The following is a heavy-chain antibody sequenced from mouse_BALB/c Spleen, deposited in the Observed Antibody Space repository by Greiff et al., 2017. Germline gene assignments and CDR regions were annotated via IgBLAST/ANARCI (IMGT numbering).Heavy chain of an antibody. CDR2: ISYDGSN. J-gene: IGHJ2*01. CDR1: GYSITSGYY. D-gene: IGHD1-1*01. V-gene: IGHV3-6*02. Sequence: EVKVEESGPGLVKPSQSLSLTCSVTGYSITSGYYWNWIRQFPGNKLEWMGYISYDGSNNYNPSLKNRISITRDTSKNQFFLKLNSVTTEDTATYYCARKGYYGSSYDYFDYWGQGTTLTVSS. CDR3: ARKGYYGSSYDYFDY.